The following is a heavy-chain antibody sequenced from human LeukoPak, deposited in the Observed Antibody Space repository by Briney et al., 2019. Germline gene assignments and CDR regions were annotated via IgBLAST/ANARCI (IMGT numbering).Heavy chain of an antibody. J-gene: IGHJ4*02. CDR1: GGSISSSSYY. Sequence: SETLSLTCTVSGGSISSSSYYWGWIRQPPGKGLEWIGSIYYSGSTYYNPSLKSRVTISVDTSKNKFSLKLSSVTAADTAVYYCARAALDYTEVDYWGQGTLVIVSS. CDR3: ARAALDYTEVDY. V-gene: IGHV4-39*07. D-gene: IGHD3-3*01. CDR2: IYYSGST.